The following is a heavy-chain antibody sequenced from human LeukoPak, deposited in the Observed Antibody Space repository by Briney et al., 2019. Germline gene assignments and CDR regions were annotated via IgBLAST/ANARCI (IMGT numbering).Heavy chain of an antibody. Sequence: GGSLRLSCAGSGFTFSSYGMSWVRQAPGKGLEWVSTISGSGGSTYYADSVKGRFTISRDNSKNTLYLQMNSLRGEDTAVYYCAKDLSYCSGGTCYSDPWGQGTLVTVSS. CDR2: ISGSGGST. CDR1: GFTFSSYG. V-gene: IGHV3-23*01. D-gene: IGHD2-15*01. CDR3: AKDLSYCSGGTCYSDP. J-gene: IGHJ5*02.